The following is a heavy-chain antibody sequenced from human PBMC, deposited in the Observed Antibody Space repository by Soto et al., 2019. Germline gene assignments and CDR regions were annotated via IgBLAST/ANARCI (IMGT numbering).Heavy chain of an antibody. CDR3: VKDQKRYCDWLSTPLDY. Sequence: GGSLRLSCSASGFTFSSYAMHWVRQAPGKGLEYVSAISSNGGSTYYADSVKGRFTISRDNSENTLYLQMSSLRAEDTAVYYCVKDQKRYCDWLSTPLDYWGQGTLVNVSS. CDR2: ISSNGGST. CDR1: GFTFSSYA. D-gene: IGHD3-9*01. V-gene: IGHV3-64D*06. J-gene: IGHJ4*02.